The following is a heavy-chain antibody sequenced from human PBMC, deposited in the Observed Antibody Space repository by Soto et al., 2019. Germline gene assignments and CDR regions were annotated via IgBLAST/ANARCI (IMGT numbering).Heavy chain of an antibody. V-gene: IGHV1-2*02. CDR2: VNPDNGGT. J-gene: IGHJ6*02. D-gene: IGHD3-3*01. CDR1: GYTFTGNY. Sequence: QVHLVQSGAEVKKPGASVKVSCKASGYTFTGNYIHWVRQAPGQGLEWMGWVNPDNGGTTSAQKFQGRVTMTRDTSVTTAYMELTRLTSDDTAVYYCARDPRPPSGWLGFWEYGMDVWDQGTTVTVSS. CDR3: ARDPRPPSGWLGFWEYGMDV.